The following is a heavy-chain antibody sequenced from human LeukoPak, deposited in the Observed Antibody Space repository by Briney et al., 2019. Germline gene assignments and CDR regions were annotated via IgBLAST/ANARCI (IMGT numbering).Heavy chain of an antibody. J-gene: IGHJ3*01. CDR1: GFTFSVAA. CDR3: AKDIQLST. CDR2: IGASGDST. Sequence: PVGSLRLSCAAPGFTFSVAAMTWVRQAPGKGLEWVSLIGASGDSTYYADSVKGRFTISRDNSKNTLSLQMNSLRVEDTAMYFCAKDIQLSTWGLGTMVTVSS. D-gene: IGHD5-24*01. V-gene: IGHV3-23*01.